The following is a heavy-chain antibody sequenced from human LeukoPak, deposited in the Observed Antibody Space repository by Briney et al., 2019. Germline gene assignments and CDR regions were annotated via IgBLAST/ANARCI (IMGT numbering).Heavy chain of an antibody. CDR2: ISYDGSNK. V-gene: IGHV3-30*18. CDR1: GFTFSGYG. D-gene: IGHD3-3*01. Sequence: GGSLRLSCAASGFTFSGYGMHWVRQAPGKGLEWVAVISYDGSNKYYADSVKGRFTISRDNSKNTLYLQMNSLRAEDTAVYYCAKCLSYDFWSGYYNLYYYYGMDVWGQGTTVTVSS. CDR3: AKCLSYDFWSGYYNLYYYYGMDV. J-gene: IGHJ6*02.